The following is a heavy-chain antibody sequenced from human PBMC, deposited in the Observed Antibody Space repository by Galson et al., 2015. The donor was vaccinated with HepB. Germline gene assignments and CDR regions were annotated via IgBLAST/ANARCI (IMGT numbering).Heavy chain of an antibody. Sequence: LRLSCAASGFTFSSYGMHWVRQAPGKGLEWVAVIWYDGSNKYYADSVKGRFTISRDNSENTLYLQMNSLRAEDTAVYYCARDGERWLQSAFDYWGQGTLVTVSS. CDR1: GFTFSSYG. D-gene: IGHD5-24*01. J-gene: IGHJ4*02. V-gene: IGHV3-33*01. CDR3: ARDGERWLQSAFDY. CDR2: IWYDGSNK.